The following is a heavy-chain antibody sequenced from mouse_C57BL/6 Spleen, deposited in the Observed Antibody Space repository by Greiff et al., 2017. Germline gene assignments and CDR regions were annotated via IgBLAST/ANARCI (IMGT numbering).Heavy chain of an antibody. Sequence: EVQLQQSGPELVKPGASVKMSCKASGYTFTDYNMHWVKQSHGKSLEWIGYINPNNGGTSYNQKFKGKATLTVNKSSSTAYMELRSLTSEDSAVYYGARPGYYDYDGWFAYWGQGTLVTVSA. J-gene: IGHJ3*01. D-gene: IGHD2-4*01. CDR1: GYTFTDYN. CDR3: ARPGYYDYDGWFAY. V-gene: IGHV1-22*01. CDR2: INPNNGGT.